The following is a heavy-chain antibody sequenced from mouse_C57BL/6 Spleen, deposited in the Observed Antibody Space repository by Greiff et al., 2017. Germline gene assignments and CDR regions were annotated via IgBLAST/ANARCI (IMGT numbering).Heavy chain of an antibody. J-gene: IGHJ4*01. Sequence: QVQLQQSGPELVKPGASVKLSCKASGYTFTSYDINWVKQRPGKGLEWIGGIYPSDGSTKYNEKFKGKATLTVDTSSSTAYMELRSLTSEDSAVYFCARLSLYAMDYWGQGTSVTVSS. CDR3: ARLSLYAMDY. CDR2: IYPSDGST. V-gene: IGHV1-85*01. CDR1: GYTFTSYD.